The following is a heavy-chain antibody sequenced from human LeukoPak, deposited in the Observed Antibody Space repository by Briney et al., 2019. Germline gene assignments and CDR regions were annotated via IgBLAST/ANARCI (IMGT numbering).Heavy chain of an antibody. J-gene: IGHJ4*02. D-gene: IGHD5-24*01. CDR1: GGSISNSNYY. Sequence: SQTLSLTCTVSGGSISNSNYYLGWVRHPPGKGLEWIGTIYYSGNTYYTPSLKSRVTISVDTSKNQFSLRLSSVTAADTAVYFCMRHEEEDGYNAKPFDFWGQGTLVTVSS. CDR3: MRHEEEDGYNAKPFDF. V-gene: IGHV4-39*01. CDR2: IYYSGNT.